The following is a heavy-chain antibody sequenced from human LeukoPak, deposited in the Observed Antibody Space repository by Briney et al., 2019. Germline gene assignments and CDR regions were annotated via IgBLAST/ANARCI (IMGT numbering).Heavy chain of an antibody. CDR1: GGSISSYY. V-gene: IGHV4-38-2*02. D-gene: IGHD3-22*01. J-gene: IGHJ5*02. CDR3: ARAFGVVVTTGFDP. CDR2: IYHSGST. Sequence: SETLSLTCTVSGGSISSYYSSWIRQPPGKGLEWIGSIYHSGSTYYNPSLKSRVTISVDTSKNQFSLKLSSVTAADTAVYYCARAFGVVVTTGFDPWGQGTLVTVSS.